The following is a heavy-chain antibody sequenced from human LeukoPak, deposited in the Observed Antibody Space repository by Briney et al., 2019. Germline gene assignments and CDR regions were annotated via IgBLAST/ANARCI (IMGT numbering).Heavy chain of an antibody. Sequence: GGSLRLSCAASGFTFSSYWMHWVRQAPGKGLVWVSLINSDGSTTRYADSVKGRFTISRDNAKNTLYLQMNSLRAEDTAVYYCARDKVSNRVFDYWGQGTLVTVSS. V-gene: IGHV3-74*01. CDR2: INSDGSTT. CDR3: ARDKVSNRVFDY. J-gene: IGHJ4*02. D-gene: IGHD1-14*01. CDR1: GFTFSSYW.